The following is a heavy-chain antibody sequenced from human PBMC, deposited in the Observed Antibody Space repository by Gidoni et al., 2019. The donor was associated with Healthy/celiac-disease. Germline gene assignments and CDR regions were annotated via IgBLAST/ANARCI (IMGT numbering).Heavy chain of an antibody. J-gene: IGHJ4*02. CDR3: ARDPNRLRKYYDSSFDNSYYFDY. CDR1: GFTFSSYE. CDR2: ISSSGSTI. V-gene: IGHV3-48*03. Sequence: EVQLVESGGGLVQPGGSLRLSCAASGFTFSSYEMNWVRQAPGKGLEWVSYISSSGSTIYYADAVKGRFTISRDNAKNSLYLQMNSLRAEDTAVYYCARDPNRLRKYYDSSFDNSYYFDYWGQGTLVTVSS. D-gene: IGHD3-22*01.